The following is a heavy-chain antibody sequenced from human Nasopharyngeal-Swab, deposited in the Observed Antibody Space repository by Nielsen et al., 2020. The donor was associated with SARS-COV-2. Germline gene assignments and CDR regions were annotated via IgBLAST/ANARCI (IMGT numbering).Heavy chain of an antibody. CDR3: AKVNWNRKREGRDR. D-gene: IGHD1-1*01. Sequence: GGSLRLSCSASGFIFAICPMSWVRQAPGKGLEWVASINNGKTFYADFVGGRFTISRDDSKSTLYLQMNSLTGEDTATYYCAKVNWNRKREGRDRWGPGTLVTVSS. V-gene: IGHV3-23*05. CDR1: GFIFAICP. J-gene: IGHJ5*02. CDR2: INNGKT.